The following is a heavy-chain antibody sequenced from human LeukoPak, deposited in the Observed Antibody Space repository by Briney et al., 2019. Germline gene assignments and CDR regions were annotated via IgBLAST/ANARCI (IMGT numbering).Heavy chain of an antibody. CDR3: ARDTFGGDDF. Sequence: GGSLRLSCAASGFTFSSYWMHWVRQAPVKGLVWVSRINTDGTYTSYADSVKGRLTISRDNAKNTLYLQMNSLRADDTAVYYCARDTFGGDDFWGQGTLVTVSS. CDR2: INTDGTYT. D-gene: IGHD3-16*01. J-gene: IGHJ4*02. V-gene: IGHV3-74*01. CDR1: GFTFSSYW.